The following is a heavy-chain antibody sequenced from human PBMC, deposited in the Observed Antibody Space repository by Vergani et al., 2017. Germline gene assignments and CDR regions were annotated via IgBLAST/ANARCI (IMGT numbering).Heavy chain of an antibody. J-gene: IGHJ4*02. CDR3: ARTYYDFWSGYYIFDY. V-gene: IGHV4-39*07. D-gene: IGHD3-3*01. CDR2: IYYSGST. CDR1: GGSISSSSYY. Sequence: QLQLPESGPGLVKPSETLSLPCTVSGGSISSSSYYWGWIRQPPGKGLEWIGSIYYSGSTYYNPSLKSRVTISVDTSKNQFSLKPSSVTAADTAVYYCARTYYDFWSGYYIFDYWGQGTLVTVSS.